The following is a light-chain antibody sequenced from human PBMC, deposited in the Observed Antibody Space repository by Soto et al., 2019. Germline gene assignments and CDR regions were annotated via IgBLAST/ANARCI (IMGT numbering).Light chain of an antibody. Sequence: DIQMTQSPSTLFASVGDRVTITCRASQSIGSWLAWYQQKPGKAPNLLIYDASSLESGAPSRFSGSRSGTEFTLTISSLQPDDFATYYCQHYNSYSGTFGQGTKVDIK. V-gene: IGKV1-5*01. CDR3: QHYNSYSGT. CDR1: QSIGSW. J-gene: IGKJ1*01. CDR2: DAS.